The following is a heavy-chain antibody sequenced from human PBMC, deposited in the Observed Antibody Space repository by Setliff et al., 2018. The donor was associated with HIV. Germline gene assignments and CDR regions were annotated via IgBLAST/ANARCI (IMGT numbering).Heavy chain of an antibody. CDR1: GFTFSSYW. J-gene: IGHJ6*03. CDR2: IKQDGSEK. V-gene: IGHV3-7*05. CDR3: AKGRQPDYDYIWGTFYYYMDV. D-gene: IGHD3-16*01. Sequence: GESLKISCAASGFTFSSYWMSWVRQAPGKGLEWVANIKQDGSEKYYVDSVKGRFTISRDNAKNSLYLQMNSLRVEDTAVYYCAKGRQPDYDYIWGTFYYYMDVWGKGTTVTVS.